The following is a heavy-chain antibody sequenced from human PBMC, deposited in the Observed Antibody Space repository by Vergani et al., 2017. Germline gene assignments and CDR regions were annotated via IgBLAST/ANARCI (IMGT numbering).Heavy chain of an antibody. CDR2: INHSGST. Sequence: QVQLQQWGAGLLKPSETLSLTCAVYGGSFSGYYWSWIRQPPGKGLEWIGEINHSGSTNYNPSLKSRVTISVDTSKNQFSLKLRSVTAADTAVYYCARKGMSPLARQPYRTDGIYYYMDVWGKGTTVTVSS. CDR3: ARKGMSPLARQPYRTDGIYYYMDV. CDR1: GGSFSGYY. V-gene: IGHV4-34*01. D-gene: IGHD1-14*01. J-gene: IGHJ6*03.